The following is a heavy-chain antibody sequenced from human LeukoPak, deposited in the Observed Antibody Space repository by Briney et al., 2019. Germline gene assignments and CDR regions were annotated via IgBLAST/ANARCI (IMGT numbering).Heavy chain of an antibody. Sequence: ASVKVSCKASGYTFTSSYMHWVRQAPGQGLEWMGIINPSGGTTIYAQKFQGRVTMTRDTSTSTVYMELSSLRSEDTAVYYCARQRGGQYEDAFDIWGQGTMVTDSS. D-gene: IGHD2-8*01. CDR3: ARQRGGQYEDAFDI. CDR1: GYTFTSSY. J-gene: IGHJ3*02. V-gene: IGHV1-46*01. CDR2: INPSGGTT.